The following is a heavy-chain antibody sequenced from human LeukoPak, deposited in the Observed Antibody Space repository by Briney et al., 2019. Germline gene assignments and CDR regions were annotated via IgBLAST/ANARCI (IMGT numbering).Heavy chain of an antibody. CDR2: IGTAGDT. V-gene: IGHV3-13*01. J-gene: IGHJ4*02. D-gene: IGHD1-26*01. Sequence: PGGSLRLSCAASGFTFSTYDMHWVRQATGKGLEWVSAIGTAGDTYYPGSVKGRFTISRENAENSLYLQMNSLRAGDTAVYYCARGELGIQWGIDYWGQGTLVTVSS. CDR1: GFTFSTYD. CDR3: ARGELGIQWGIDY.